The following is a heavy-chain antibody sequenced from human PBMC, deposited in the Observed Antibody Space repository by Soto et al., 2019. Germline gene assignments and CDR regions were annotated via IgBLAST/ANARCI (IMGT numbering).Heavy chain of an antibody. D-gene: IGHD1-20*01. Sequence: QMQLVQAGPELKKPGTSVKVSCQASGFTLTSSALPCVRQARGQRLEWIGWIVVCSGNKNYAQTFQERVTITRDMSTRTDYVELDSLLSADTFVCYWAAILRLTGTPLWGQGLLVAVS. CDR3: AAILRLTGTPL. CDR1: GFTLTSSA. J-gene: IGHJ4*02. CDR2: IVVCSGNK. V-gene: IGHV1-58*01.